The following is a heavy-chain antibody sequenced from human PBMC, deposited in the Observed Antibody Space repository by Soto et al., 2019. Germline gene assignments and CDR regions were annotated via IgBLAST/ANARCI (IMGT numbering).Heavy chain of an antibody. CDR1: GGTFSSYA. D-gene: IGHD3-10*01. V-gene: IGHV1-69*01. Sequence: QVQLVQSGAEVKKPGSSVKVSCKASGGTFSSYAISWVRQAPGQGLEWMGGIIPIFGTANYAQKFQGRVTITADESTSTAYMELSSLRSEDTAVNYCARNTNSGSSNYYYYYGMDVWGQGTTVTVSS. CDR3: ARNTNSGSSNYYYYYGMDV. J-gene: IGHJ6*02. CDR2: IIPIFGTA.